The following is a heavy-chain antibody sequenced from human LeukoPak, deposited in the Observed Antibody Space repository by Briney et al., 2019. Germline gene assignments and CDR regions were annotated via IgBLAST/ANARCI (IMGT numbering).Heavy chain of an antibody. J-gene: IGHJ4*02. D-gene: IGHD6-13*01. Sequence: GGSLRLSCVASGFTFSSYGMHWVRQAPGKGLEWVAVISSDGSNKYYADSVKGRFTISRDDSKNTLYLQMNSLRAEDTAVYYCAKGPFEQQLVYFDYWGQGTLVTVSS. CDR2: ISSDGSNK. CDR3: AKGPFEQQLVYFDY. V-gene: IGHV3-30*18. CDR1: GFTFSSYG.